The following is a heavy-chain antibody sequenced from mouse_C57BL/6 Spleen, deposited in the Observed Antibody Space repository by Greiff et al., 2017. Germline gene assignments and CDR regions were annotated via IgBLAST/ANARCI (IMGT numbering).Heavy chain of an antibody. CDR1: GFTFSDYG. J-gene: IGHJ3*01. CDR2: ISSGSSTI. Sequence: EVMLVESGGGLVKPGGSLKLSCAASGFTFSDYGMHWVRQAPEKGLEWVAYISSGSSTINYADTVKGRFTISRDNAKNTLFLQMTSLRSEDTAMYYCARVSFAYWGQGTLVTVSA. V-gene: IGHV5-17*01. CDR3: ARVSFAY.